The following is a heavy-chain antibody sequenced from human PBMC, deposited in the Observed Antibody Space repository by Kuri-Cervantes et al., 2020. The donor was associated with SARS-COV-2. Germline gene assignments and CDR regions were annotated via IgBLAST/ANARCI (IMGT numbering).Heavy chain of an antibody. CDR2: ISYDGSNK. Sequence: GESLKISCTASGFAFSSYTLYWVRQAPGKGLEWVAVISYDGSNKYYADSVKGRFTISRDNSKNTLYLQMNSLRAEDTAVYYCARDCAAGIFDYWGQGTLVTVSS. V-gene: IGHV3-30-3*01. D-gene: IGHD1-1*01. CDR3: ARDCAAGIFDY. J-gene: IGHJ4*02. CDR1: GFAFSSYT.